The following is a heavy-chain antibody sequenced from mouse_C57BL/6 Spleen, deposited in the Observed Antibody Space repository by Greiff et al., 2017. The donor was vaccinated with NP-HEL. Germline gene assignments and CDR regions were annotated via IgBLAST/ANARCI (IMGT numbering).Heavy chain of an antibody. J-gene: IGHJ3*01. CDR1: GYTFTDYN. Sequence: EVQLQQSGPELVKPGASVKIPCKASGYTFTDYNMDWVKQSHGKSLEWIGDINPNNGGTIYNQKFKGKATLTVDKSSSTAYMELRSLTSEDTAVYYCARSDYYGSSYWFAYWGQGTLVTVSA. CDR2: INPNNGGT. CDR3: ARSDYYGSSYWFAY. V-gene: IGHV1-18*01. D-gene: IGHD1-1*01.